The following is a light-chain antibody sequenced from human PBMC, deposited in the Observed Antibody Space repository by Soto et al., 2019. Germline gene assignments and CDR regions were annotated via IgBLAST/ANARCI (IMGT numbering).Light chain of an antibody. J-gene: IGLJ3*02. CDR2: KVS. CDR3: CSYTRSYTWV. Sequence: QSALTQPASVSGSPRQSITISCTGTSSDVGDGDFVSWYQQRPGNAPKLMIYKVSNRPSGVSNRFSGSKSGNTASLTISGLQAEDEADYYCCSYTRSYTWVFGGGTKVPVL. CDR1: SSDVGDGDF. V-gene: IGLV2-14*01.